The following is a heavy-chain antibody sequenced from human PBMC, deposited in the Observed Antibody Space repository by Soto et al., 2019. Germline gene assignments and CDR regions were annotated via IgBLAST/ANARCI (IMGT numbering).Heavy chain of an antibody. CDR3: ARDHSSTWHDFDY. D-gene: IGHD6-13*01. J-gene: IGHJ4*02. V-gene: IGHV1-18*01. Sequence: GASVKVSCKASGYTFSSYGVNWVRQAPGQGLEWMGWISGYDGNTNYAPKFQGRVTMTTDTSTRTAYMELTSLRSHDTAVYYCARDHSSTWHDFDYWGQGTLVTVSS. CDR1: GYTFSSYG. CDR2: ISGYDGNT.